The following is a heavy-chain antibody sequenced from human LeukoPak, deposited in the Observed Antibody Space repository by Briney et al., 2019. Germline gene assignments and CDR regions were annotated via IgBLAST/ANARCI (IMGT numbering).Heavy chain of an antibody. CDR2: IYYSGST. CDR3: ARGLAGTGGGYFDY. J-gene: IGHJ4*02. CDR1: GGSISSYY. D-gene: IGHD6-19*01. Sequence: SETLSLTCTVSGGSISSYYWSCSRQPPRKGLQWSGDIYYSGSTTYNPSLKSRVTISVDTSKSQFSLKLSSVNAADTAVYYCARGLAGTGGGYFDYWGQGTLVTVSS. V-gene: IGHV4-59*01.